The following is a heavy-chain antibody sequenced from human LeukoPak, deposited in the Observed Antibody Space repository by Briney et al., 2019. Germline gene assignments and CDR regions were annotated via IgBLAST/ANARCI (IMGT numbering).Heavy chain of an antibody. CDR3: AREDCSSSSCYLAVYGLDV. Sequence: PGGSLRLSCADSGFSFSSYEMNWVRQAPGEGLEWASYISSSGSTIYYADSVKGRFTISRDNAKTSLYLQMNSLRAEDTAVYYCAREDCSSSSCYLAVYGLDVWGQGTTVTVSS. V-gene: IGHV3-48*03. CDR1: GFSFSSYE. CDR2: ISSSGSTI. D-gene: IGHD2-2*01. J-gene: IGHJ6*02.